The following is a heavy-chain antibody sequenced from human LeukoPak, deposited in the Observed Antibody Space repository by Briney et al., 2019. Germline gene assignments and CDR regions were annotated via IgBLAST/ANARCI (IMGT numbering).Heavy chain of an antibody. Sequence: PSATLSLTCTVAGGSISSGDYYWSWIRQPPGKGLEWIGYIYYSGSTYYNPSLKSRVTISVDTSKNQFSLKLSSVTAADTAVYYCASQYYYDSSGYYFWDQGTLVTVSS. CDR1: GGSISSGDYY. J-gene: IGHJ4*02. D-gene: IGHD3-22*01. V-gene: IGHV4-30-4*08. CDR2: IYYSGST. CDR3: ASQYYYDSSGYYF.